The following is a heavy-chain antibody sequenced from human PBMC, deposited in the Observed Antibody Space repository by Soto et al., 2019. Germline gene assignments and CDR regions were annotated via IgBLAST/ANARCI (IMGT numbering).Heavy chain of an antibody. V-gene: IGHV1-3*01. CDR1: GYTFTRYT. Sequence: GASVKVSCKASGYTFTRYTMHWVRQAPGQRPEWMGWINAGKGNTKYSQKFQGRVTITRDTSASTAYMELSSLRSEDTAVYYCARDRYYGSGSYNYFDFWGEGTQVTXSS. CDR2: INAGKGNT. J-gene: IGHJ4*02. D-gene: IGHD3-10*01. CDR3: ARDRYYGSGSYNYFDF.